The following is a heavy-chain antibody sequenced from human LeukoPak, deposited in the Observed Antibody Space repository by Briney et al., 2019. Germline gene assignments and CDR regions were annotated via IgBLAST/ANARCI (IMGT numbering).Heavy chain of an antibody. CDR1: GFTFSSYA. Sequence: GGSLRLSCAASGFTFSSYAMSWVRQAPGKGLEWVSAISGSGGSTYYADSVKGRFTISRDNSKNALYLQMNSLRAEDTAVYYCAKDRRGQIAARPLWYFDYWGQGTLVTVSS. CDR2: ISGSGGST. V-gene: IGHV3-23*01. CDR3: AKDRRGQIAARPLWYFDY. D-gene: IGHD6-6*01. J-gene: IGHJ4*02.